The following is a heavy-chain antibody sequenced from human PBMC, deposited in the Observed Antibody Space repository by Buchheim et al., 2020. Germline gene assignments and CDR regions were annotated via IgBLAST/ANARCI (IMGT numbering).Heavy chain of an antibody. J-gene: IGHJ4*02. V-gene: IGHV3-30*04. CDR2: ISYDGSNK. D-gene: IGHD1-26*01. Sequence: QVQLVESGGGVVQPGRSLRLSCAASGFTFSSYAMHWVRQAPGKGLEWVAVISYDGSNKYYADSVKGRFTISRDNSKNTLYLQMNSLRAEDTAVYYCARDPTGSGSTEGYFDYWGQGTL. CDR3: ARDPTGSGSTEGYFDY. CDR1: GFTFSSYA.